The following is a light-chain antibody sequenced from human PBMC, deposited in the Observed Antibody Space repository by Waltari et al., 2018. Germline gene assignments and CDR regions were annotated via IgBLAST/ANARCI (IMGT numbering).Light chain of an antibody. CDR2: EGT. V-gene: IGLV2-23*03. CDR3: YSYAADINFGV. J-gene: IGLJ1*01. Sequence: QSALTQPASVSGSPGQSITISCTGSGSDIGTYNLVSWYQHHPGKAPNLMIYEGTKRASVISDRCSAPKSGNTASLTISGLQAEDEADYYCYSYAADINFGVFGSGTRVTVL. CDR1: GSDIGTYNL.